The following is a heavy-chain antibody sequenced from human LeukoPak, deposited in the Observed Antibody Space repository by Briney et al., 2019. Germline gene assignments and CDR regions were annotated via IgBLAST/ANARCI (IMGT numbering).Heavy chain of an antibody. J-gene: IGHJ4*02. V-gene: IGHV4-59*12. CDR1: GGSISSYY. CDR3: ARDGGSFAFDY. D-gene: IGHD1-26*01. Sequence: SETLSLTCTVSGGSISSYYWSWIRQPPGKGLEWIGYIYYSGSTNYNPSLKSRVTISVDTSKNQFSLKLSSVTAADTAVYYCARDGGSFAFDYWGQGTLVTVSS. CDR2: IYYSGST.